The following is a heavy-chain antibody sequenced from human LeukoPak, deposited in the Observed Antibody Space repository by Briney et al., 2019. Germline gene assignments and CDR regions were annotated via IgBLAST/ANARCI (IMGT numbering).Heavy chain of an antibody. Sequence: PGRSLRLSCAASGFTFSSYGMHWVRQAPGKGLEWVAVIWYDGSNKYYADPVKGRFTISRDNSKNTLYLQMNSLRAEDTAVYYCAKEWSTSWFDPWGQGSMHTVSS. CDR3: AKEWSTSWFDP. J-gene: IGHJ5*02. CDR2: IWYDGSNK. CDR1: GFTFSSYG. V-gene: IGHV3-33*06. D-gene: IGHD2/OR15-2a*01.